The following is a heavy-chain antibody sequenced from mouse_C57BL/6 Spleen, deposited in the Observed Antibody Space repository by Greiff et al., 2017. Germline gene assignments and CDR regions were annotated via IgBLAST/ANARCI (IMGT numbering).Heavy chain of an antibody. D-gene: IGHD1-1*02. V-gene: IGHV1-80*01. Sequence: VQLLESGAELVKPGASVTISCKASGSAFSRSWLNWVKQRPGKGLEWIGQFYPGDGDTTYNGRFKGKATLTADKSSCTAYMQLSSLTSEDSAVYVWARRWVRPDWYFDVWGTGTTGTVSS. CDR3: ARRWVRPDWYFDV. CDR2: FYPGDGDT. J-gene: IGHJ1*03. CDR1: GSAFSRSW.